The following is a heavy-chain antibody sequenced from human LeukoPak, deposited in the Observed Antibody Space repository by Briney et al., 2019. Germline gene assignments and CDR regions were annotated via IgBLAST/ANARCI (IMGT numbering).Heavy chain of an antibody. Sequence: GGSLRLSCAASGFTVNSNYMNWVRQAPGKGLEWVSVIYSGGSTYYADSVKGRFTISRDNSKNTLYLQMNSLRAEDTAVYYCARYLAVAGKGFDYWGQGTLVTVSS. J-gene: IGHJ4*02. CDR1: GFTVNSNY. CDR2: IYSGGST. D-gene: IGHD6-19*01. V-gene: IGHV3-66*01. CDR3: ARYLAVAGKGFDY.